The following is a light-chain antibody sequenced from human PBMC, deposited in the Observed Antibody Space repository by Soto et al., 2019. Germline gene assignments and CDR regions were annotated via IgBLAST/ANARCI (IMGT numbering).Light chain of an antibody. J-gene: IGKJ1*01. CDR1: QSVSSN. CDR3: QQYNSYS. Sequence: EIVMTQSPATLSVSPGERATLYCRASQSVSSNLALYQQKPGQAPRLLIYGASTRATGIPARFSGSGSGTEFTLTISSLQPDDFATYYCQQYNSYSFGQGTKVDI. V-gene: IGKV3-15*01. CDR2: GAS.